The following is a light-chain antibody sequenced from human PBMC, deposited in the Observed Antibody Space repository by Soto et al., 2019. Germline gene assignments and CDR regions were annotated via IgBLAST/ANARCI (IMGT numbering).Light chain of an antibody. J-gene: IGKJ4*01. CDR1: QSISSY. Sequence: DIQMTQSPSSLSASVGDRVTITCRASQSISSYLNWYQQKPGKAPKVLLYGASSLESGAPSRFSGSASGTDFTLTISRLQPEDFATYYCQQASSFPFTFGGGTEV. V-gene: IGKV1-39*01. CDR3: QQASSFPFT. CDR2: GAS.